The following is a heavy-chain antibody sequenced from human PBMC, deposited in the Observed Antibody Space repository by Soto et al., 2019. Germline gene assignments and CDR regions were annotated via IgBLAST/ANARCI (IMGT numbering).Heavy chain of an antibody. D-gene: IGHD2-2*01. CDR2: IYSGGST. CDR1: GFTVSSNY. V-gene: IGHV3-66*01. J-gene: IGHJ6*03. CDR3: ARCEVEDIVVVPAASRKFTAEKRTKYYYYYMDV. Sequence: GGSLRLSCAASGFTVSSNYMSWVRQAPGKGLEWVSVIYSGGSTYYADSVKGRFTISRDNSKNTLYLQMNSLRAEDTAVYYCARCEVEDIVVVPAASRKFTAEKRTKYYYYYMDVWGKGTTVTVSS.